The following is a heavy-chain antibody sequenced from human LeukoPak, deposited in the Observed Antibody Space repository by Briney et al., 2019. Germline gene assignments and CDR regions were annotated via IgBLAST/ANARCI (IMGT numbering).Heavy chain of an antibody. V-gene: IGHV3-74*01. CDR3: VRDLNWGLGFNY. J-gene: IGHJ4*02. Sequence: GGSLRLSCAASGFTFSSFWMHWVRQTPGKGLVWVSRVNSDGSSKTYADSVKGRFTISRDNAKNTLYLQMDSLRAEDTAVYYCVRDLNWGLGFNYWGQGTLVTVSS. CDR2: VNSDGSSK. D-gene: IGHD7-27*01. CDR1: GFTFSSFW.